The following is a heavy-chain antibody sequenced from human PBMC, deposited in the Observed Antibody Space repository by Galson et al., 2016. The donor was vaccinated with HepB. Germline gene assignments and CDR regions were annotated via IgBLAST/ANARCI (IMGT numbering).Heavy chain of an antibody. Sequence: LRLSCAASGFPFSRYWMHWVRQAPGKGLVWVSRINSDGSSTAYADSVRGRFTISRDNAKNTVYLQMNSLRAEDTALYYCVREDYGDDPVYYYYYGMDVWGQGTTVTVSS. J-gene: IGHJ6*02. V-gene: IGHV3-74*01. CDR3: VREDYGDDPVYYYYYGMDV. CDR1: GFPFSRYW. D-gene: IGHD4-17*01. CDR2: INSDGSST.